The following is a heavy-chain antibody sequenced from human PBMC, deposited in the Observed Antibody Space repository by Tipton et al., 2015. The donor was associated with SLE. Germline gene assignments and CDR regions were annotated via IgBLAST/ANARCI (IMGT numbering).Heavy chain of an antibody. Sequence: TLSLTCTVSGGSISSYYWSWIRQPAGGGLDWIGRIYTNENTNYNPSLKSRVTMSVDTSKNHFSLKLISVTAADTAIYYCARLPTGYPNWFDPWGQGTLVTVSS. CDR1: GGSISSYY. V-gene: IGHV4-4*07. D-gene: IGHD3-9*01. CDR3: ARLPTGYPNWFDP. CDR2: IYTNENT. J-gene: IGHJ5*02.